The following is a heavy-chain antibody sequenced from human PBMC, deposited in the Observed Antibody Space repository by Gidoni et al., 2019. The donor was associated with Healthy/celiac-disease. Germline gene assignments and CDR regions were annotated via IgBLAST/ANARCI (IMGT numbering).Heavy chain of an antibody. J-gene: IGHJ6*02. D-gene: IGHD3-10*01. CDR2: ISSSSSYI. CDR1: GFTFSSYS. Sequence: EVQLVESGGGLVKPGGSLRLSCAASGFTFSSYSMNWVRQAPGKGLEWVSSISSSSSYIYYADSVKGRFTISRDNAKNSLYLQMNSLRAEDTAVYYCARDRRGADYYYYYGMDVWGQGTTVTVSS. CDR3: ARDRRGADYYYYYGMDV. V-gene: IGHV3-21*01.